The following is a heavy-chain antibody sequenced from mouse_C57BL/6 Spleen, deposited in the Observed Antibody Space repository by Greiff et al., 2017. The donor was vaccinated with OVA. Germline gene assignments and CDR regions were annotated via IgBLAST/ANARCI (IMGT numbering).Heavy chain of an antibody. Sequence: EVKVEESGGGLVKPGGSLKLSCAASGFTFSDYGMHWVRQAPEKGLEWVAYISSGSSTIYYADTVKGRFTISRDNAKNTLFLQMTSLRSEDTAMYYGARGGITTDGRDYAMDYWGQGTSVTVSS. CDR1: GFTFSDYG. D-gene: IGHD2-4*01. J-gene: IGHJ4*01. V-gene: IGHV5-17*01. CDR2: ISSGSSTI. CDR3: ARGGITTDGRDYAMDY.